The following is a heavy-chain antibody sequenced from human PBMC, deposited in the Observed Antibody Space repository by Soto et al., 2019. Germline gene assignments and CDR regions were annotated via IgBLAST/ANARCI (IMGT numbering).Heavy chain of an antibody. CDR2: MHASGGT. CDR1: GAPISSNDYF. CDR3: AAIVVGATRHSDVDH. D-gene: IGHD2-15*01. J-gene: IGHJ4*02. V-gene: IGHV4-39*01. Sequence: SETLSLTCSVSGAPISSNDYFWAWIRQPPGRGLEFIASMHASGGTYHASSLKSRATMSLDTSKDQFSLKSQFVTAADTGTYYCAAIVVGATRHSDVDHWGQGTLVTVSS.